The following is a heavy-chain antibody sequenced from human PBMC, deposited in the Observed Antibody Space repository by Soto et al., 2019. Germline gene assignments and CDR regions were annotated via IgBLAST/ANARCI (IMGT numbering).Heavy chain of an antibody. CDR2: ISYDGSNK. J-gene: IGHJ6*02. V-gene: IGHV3-30-3*01. D-gene: IGHD3-3*01. CDR3: ARDQAIFGVVYGMDV. CDR1: GFTFSSYA. Sequence: SLRLSCAASGFTFSSYAMHWVRQAPGKGLEWVAVISYDGSNKYYADSVKGRFTISRDNSKSTLYLQMNSLRAEDTAVYYCARDQAIFGVVYGMDVWGQGTTVTVSS.